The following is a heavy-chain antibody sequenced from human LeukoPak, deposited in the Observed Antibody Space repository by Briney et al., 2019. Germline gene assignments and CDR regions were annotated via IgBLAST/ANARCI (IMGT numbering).Heavy chain of an antibody. V-gene: IGHV3-74*01. D-gene: IGHD5-18*01. CDR3: ARGGGYSYGCTDY. CDR2: INSDGSST. J-gene: IGHJ4*02. Sequence: GSLRLSCAASGITLSSYWMHWVRQAPGKGLVWVSRINSDGSSTSYADSVKGRFTISRDNAKNTLYLQMNSLRAEDTAVYYCARGGGYSYGCTDYWGQGTLVTVSS. CDR1: GITLSSYW.